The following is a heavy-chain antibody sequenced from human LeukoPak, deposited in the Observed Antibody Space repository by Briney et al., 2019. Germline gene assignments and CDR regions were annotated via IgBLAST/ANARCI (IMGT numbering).Heavy chain of an antibody. CDR3: ARLPWETSRPPEPDY. Sequence: ASVNVSCKASGYTFTTYYIHWVRQAPGQGLEWMGIINPNGGSSNCAQKFQGRVTLTRDTSTSTVYMELRSLRSEDTAVYYCARLPWETSRPPEPDYWGQGTLVTVSS. J-gene: IGHJ4*02. CDR1: GYTFTTYY. D-gene: IGHD1-14*01. CDR2: INPNGGSS. V-gene: IGHV1-46*01.